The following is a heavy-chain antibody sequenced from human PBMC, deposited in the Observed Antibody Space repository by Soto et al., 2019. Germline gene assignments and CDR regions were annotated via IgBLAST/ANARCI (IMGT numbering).Heavy chain of an antibody. J-gene: IGHJ4*02. CDR3: ARNGDNYSKGVFEY. CDR2: IFYSGNT. V-gene: IGHV4-59*01. Sequence: PSETLSLTCTVSGGSISSYYWSWVRQPPGKGLEWIGYIFYSGNTNYRPSLKSRVTISVDTSKNQFSLKLSSVTAADTAVYYCARNGDNYSKGVFEYWGQGTPVTVSS. CDR1: GGSISSYY. D-gene: IGHD3-22*01.